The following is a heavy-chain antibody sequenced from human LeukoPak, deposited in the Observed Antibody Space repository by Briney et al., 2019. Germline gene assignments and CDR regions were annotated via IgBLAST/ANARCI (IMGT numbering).Heavy chain of an antibody. CDR2: IKSKTDGGTT. CDR1: GFTFSNAW. D-gene: IGHD3-22*01. CDR3: TIDPRITMIVVVSN. Sequence: KPGGSLRLSCAASGFTFSNAWMSWVRQAPGKGLEWVGRIKSKTDGGTTDYAAPVKGRFTISRDDSKNTLYLQMNSLKTEDTAVYYCTIDPRITMIVVVSNWSQGTLVTVSS. V-gene: IGHV3-15*01. J-gene: IGHJ4*02.